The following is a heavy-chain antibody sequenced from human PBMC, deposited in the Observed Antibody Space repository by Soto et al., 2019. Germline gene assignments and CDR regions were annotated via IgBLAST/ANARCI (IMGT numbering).Heavy chain of an antibody. CDR3: ARDLVSVGPRANDAFEL. CDR2: INPANGNT. V-gene: IGHV1-3*01. J-gene: IGHJ3*01. Sequence: QVPLVQSGAELKKPGASVNISCQASGFTFSDTLINWVRQGPGQRLEWMGWINPANGNTRYSESFQGRVTISSLSSASTAHVALSDLTSEDTAVYYCARDLVSVGPRANDAFELWGQWTMITVSS. D-gene: IGHD1-26*01. CDR1: GFTFSDTL.